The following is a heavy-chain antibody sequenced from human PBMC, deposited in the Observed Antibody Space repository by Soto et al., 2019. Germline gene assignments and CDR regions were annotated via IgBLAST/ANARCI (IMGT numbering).Heavy chain of an antibody. D-gene: IGHD1-26*01. J-gene: IGHJ6*02. V-gene: IGHV1-2*02. CDR1: GNTFTSYD. CDR2: INPNSGGT. CDR3: ARAAGWYVRWELRNGMDV. Sequence: ASVKVSCKTSGNTFTSYDMHWVRQAPGQGLEWMGWINPNSGGTNYAQKFQGRVTMTRDTSISTAYMELSRLRSDDTAVYYCARAAGWYVRWELRNGMDVWGQGTTVTVSS.